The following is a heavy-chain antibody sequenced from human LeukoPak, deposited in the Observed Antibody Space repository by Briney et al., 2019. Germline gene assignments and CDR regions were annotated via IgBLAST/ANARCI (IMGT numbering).Heavy chain of an antibody. CDR3: ARYNGGSYFRFWFDP. CDR2: ISSSSNYI. V-gene: IGHV3-21*01. D-gene: IGHD1-26*01. CDR1: GFTFSSDS. J-gene: IGHJ5*02. Sequence: GGSLRLSCAASGFTFSSDSMNWVRQAPGKGLEWVSPISSSSNYIYYPDTVKVRSTISRDNAKSSRYLQVNSLRAEDTAVYYYARYNGGSYFRFWFDPWGQGTLVTVSS.